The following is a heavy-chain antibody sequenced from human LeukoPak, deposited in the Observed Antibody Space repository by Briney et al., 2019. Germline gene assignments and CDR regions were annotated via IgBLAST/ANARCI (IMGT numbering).Heavy chain of an antibody. CDR2: TYYRSQWYN. Sequence: SQTLSLTCAISGDSVSINNYAWNWIRQSPSRGLEWLGRTYYRSQWYNDYARSVMSRISVDPDTSKNQFSLHLSSVTPDDTAIYYCAGGYAFDVWGQGTMVTVSS. V-gene: IGHV6-1*01. CDR3: AGGYAFDV. CDR1: GDSVSINNYA. J-gene: IGHJ3*01.